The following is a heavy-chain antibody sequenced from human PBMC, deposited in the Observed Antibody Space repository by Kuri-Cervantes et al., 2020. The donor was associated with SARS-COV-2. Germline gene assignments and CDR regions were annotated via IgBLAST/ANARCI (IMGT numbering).Heavy chain of an antibody. CDR3: ARHYAFDRFHK. Sequence: ESLKISCTVSGGSISSYYWSWIRQPPGKGLEWIGYIYYSGSTNHNPSLKSRVTISVDTSKNQFSLKLTSVTAADTAIYYCARHYAFDRFHKWGQGTQVTVSS. CDR1: GGSISSYY. V-gene: IGHV4-59*08. J-gene: IGHJ4*02. CDR2: IYYSGST. D-gene: IGHD3-9*01.